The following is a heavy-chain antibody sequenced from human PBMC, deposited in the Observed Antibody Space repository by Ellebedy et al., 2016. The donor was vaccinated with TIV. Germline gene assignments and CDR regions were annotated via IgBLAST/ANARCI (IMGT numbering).Heavy chain of an antibody. D-gene: IGHD3-10*01. CDR1: GFTFSSYA. V-gene: IGHV3-23*01. CDR2: INANGVSI. Sequence: GESLKISCAASGFTFSSYAMSWVRQAPGQGLEWVSGINANGVSIAYADSVKGRFTIARDNSKDTLFLQMNSLSAEDTAVYYCASSRYHYYLGKTIFAYWGQGALVTVSS. CDR3: ASSRYHYYLGKTIFAY. J-gene: IGHJ4*02.